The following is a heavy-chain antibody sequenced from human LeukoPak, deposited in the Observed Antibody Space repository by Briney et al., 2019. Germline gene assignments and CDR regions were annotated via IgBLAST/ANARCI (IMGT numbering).Heavy chain of an antibody. V-gene: IGHV1-18*01. J-gene: IGHJ4*02. Sequence: AAVKVSCKASGYTFTSYGISWVRQAPGQGLEWMGWISGYNGDTNYAQKLQGRVTMTKDPSTTTAYMELRSLRSDDTAVYYYARGLAAPKGLGIEYWGQGTRVTVSS. D-gene: IGHD3-16*01. CDR3: ARGLAAPKGLGIEY. CDR2: ISGYNGDT. CDR1: GYTFTSYG.